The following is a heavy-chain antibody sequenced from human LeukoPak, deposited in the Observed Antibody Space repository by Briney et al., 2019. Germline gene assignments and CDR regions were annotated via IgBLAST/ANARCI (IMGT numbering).Heavy chain of an antibody. CDR1: GYTFTGYY. J-gene: IGHJ3*02. V-gene: IGHV1-8*02. Sequence: ASVKVSCTASGYTFTGYYMHWVRQAPGQGLEWMGWVNPNSGNTGYAQKFQGRVTMTRNTSISTAYTELSSLRSEDTAVYYCARGKWFGEVDAFDIWGQGTMVTVSS. CDR2: VNPNSGNT. CDR3: ARGKWFGEVDAFDI. D-gene: IGHD3-10*01.